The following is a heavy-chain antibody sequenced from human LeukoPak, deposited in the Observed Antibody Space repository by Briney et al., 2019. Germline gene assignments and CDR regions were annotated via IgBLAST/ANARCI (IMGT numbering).Heavy chain of an antibody. CDR3: ASTTHLYSSSWFDY. Sequence: SETLSLTCTVSGGSISSGGYYWSWIRQHPGKGLEWIGYIYYSGSTYYNPSPKSRVTISVDTSKNQFSLKLSSVTAADTAVYYCASTTHLYSSSWFDYWGQGTLVTVSS. V-gene: IGHV4-31*03. D-gene: IGHD6-13*01. CDR1: GGSISSGGYY. J-gene: IGHJ4*02. CDR2: IYYSGST.